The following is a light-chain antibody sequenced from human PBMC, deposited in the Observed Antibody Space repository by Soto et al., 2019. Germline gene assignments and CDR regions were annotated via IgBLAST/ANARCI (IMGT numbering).Light chain of an antibody. CDR1: SSDVGGYNY. CDR3: SSYTSTTTLAV. V-gene: IGLV2-14*01. Sequence: QSVLTQPASVSGSPGQSITISCTGTSSDVGGYNYVSWYQQHAGKAPKLMIYEVSNRPSGVSNRFSGSKSGDTASLTISGLQAEDEADYYCSSYTSTTTLAVFGTGTKATVL. J-gene: IGLJ1*01. CDR2: EVS.